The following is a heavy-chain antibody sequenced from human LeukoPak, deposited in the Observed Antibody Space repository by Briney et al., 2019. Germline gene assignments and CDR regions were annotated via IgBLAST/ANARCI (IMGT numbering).Heavy chain of an antibody. V-gene: IGHV3-64*02. J-gene: IGHJ4*02. Sequence: GGSLRLSCAAYGFTFSHYSMHWVRQAPGKGLEYVSAIISNGGSTHYADSVKGRFTISRDNSKNTLYLQMDSLRAEDTAVYYCAKDTRYSGYDYYYWGQGTLVTVSS. CDR1: GFTFSHYS. D-gene: IGHD5-12*01. CDR3: AKDTRYSGYDYYY. CDR2: IISNGGST.